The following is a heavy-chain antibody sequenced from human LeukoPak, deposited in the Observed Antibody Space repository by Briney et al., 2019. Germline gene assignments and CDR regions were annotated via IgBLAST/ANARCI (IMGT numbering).Heavy chain of an antibody. CDR1: GFTFDDYA. CDR3: ARDLGQYYDTSDNWFDS. D-gene: IGHD3-22*01. V-gene: IGHV3-9*01. CDR2: ISWNSGSI. J-gene: IGHJ5*01. Sequence: PGGSLRLSCAASGFTFDDYAMHWVRQAPGKGLEWVSGISWNSGSIGYADSVKGRFTISRDNAKNTLNLQMNSLRAEDTAVYYCARDLGQYYDTSDNWFDSWGQGTLVTVSS.